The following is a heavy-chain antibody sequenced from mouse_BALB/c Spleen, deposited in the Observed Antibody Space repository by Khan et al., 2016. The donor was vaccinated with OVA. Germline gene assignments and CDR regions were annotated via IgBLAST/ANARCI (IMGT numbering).Heavy chain of an antibody. J-gene: IGHJ3*01. CDR3: ARSYDGAWVTY. V-gene: IGHV1-81*01. CDR1: GYTFSDYV. Sequence: QVQLQQSGPELVKPGASVKMSCKASGYTFSDYVISWVKLRTGQGLEWIGEIYPGSGSTYYNEKFKGKAKLTADKPTRTAYMQLTSLTSEASAVYFCARSYDGAWVTYWGQGTLVTVS. CDR2: IYPGSGST. D-gene: IGHD1-1*01.